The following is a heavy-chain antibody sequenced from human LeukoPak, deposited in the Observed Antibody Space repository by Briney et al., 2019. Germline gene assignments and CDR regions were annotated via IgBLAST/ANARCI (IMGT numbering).Heavy chain of an antibody. CDR2: ISWNSGSI. CDR1: GFTFDDYA. Sequence: GRSLRLSCAASGFTFDDYAMHWVRQAPGKGLEWVSGISWNSGSIGYADSVKGRFTISRDNAKNSLYLQMNSLRAEDTALYYCAKDFGIAAAGTGDYWGQGTLVTVSS. J-gene: IGHJ4*02. CDR3: AKDFGIAAAGTGDY. V-gene: IGHV3-9*01. D-gene: IGHD6-13*01.